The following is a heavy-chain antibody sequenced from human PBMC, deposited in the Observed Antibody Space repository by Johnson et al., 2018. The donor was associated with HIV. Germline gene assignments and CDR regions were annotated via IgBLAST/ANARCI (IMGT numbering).Heavy chain of an antibody. D-gene: IGHD2-21*01. CDR1: GFTFDDYA. Sequence: QVQLVESGGGLVQPGGSLRLSCAASGFTFDDYAMHWVRQAPGKGLEWVAVISYDGSNKYYADSVKGRFTISRDNSKNTLYLQMNSLRAEDTAVYYCARNRISLWFTEGAFDIWGQGTMVTVSS. J-gene: IGHJ3*02. CDR2: ISYDGSNK. CDR3: ARNRISLWFTEGAFDI. V-gene: IGHV3-30*04.